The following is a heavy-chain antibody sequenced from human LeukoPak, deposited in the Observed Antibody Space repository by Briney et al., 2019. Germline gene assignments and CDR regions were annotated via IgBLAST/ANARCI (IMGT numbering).Heavy chain of an antibody. V-gene: IGHV3-30-3*01. CDR3: ARDPDILTGYGMDV. J-gene: IGHJ6*02. Sequence: TGGSLRLSCTASAFTFNNFPMPWVRQAPGKGLEWVTLILKDGSDAFYADSVKGRFTISRDNSENTLFLQMNSLRAEDTAVYYCARDPDILTGYGMDVWGQGTTVTVSS. D-gene: IGHD3-9*01. CDR1: AFTFNNFP. CDR2: ILKDGSDA.